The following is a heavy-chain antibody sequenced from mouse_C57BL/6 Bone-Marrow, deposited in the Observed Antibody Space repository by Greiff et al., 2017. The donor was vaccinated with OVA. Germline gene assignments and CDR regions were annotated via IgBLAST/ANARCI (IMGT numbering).Heavy chain of an antibody. V-gene: IGHV3-6*01. Sequence: EVQLQQSGPGLVKPSQSLSLTCSVTGYSITSGYYWNWIRQFPGNKLEWMGYISYDGSNNYNPSLKNRISITRDTSKNQFFLKLNSVTTEDTATYDCARDRDYYGSSYVGYFDVWGTGTTVTVSS. CDR3: ARDRDYYGSSYVGYFDV. CDR2: ISYDGSN. CDR1: GYSITSGYY. J-gene: IGHJ1*03. D-gene: IGHD1-1*01.